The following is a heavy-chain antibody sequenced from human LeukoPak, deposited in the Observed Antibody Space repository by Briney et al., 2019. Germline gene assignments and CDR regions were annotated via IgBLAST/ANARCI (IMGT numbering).Heavy chain of an antibody. D-gene: IGHD3-16*02. J-gene: IGHJ4*02. V-gene: IGHV3-23*01. CDR3: AKDKSYRADY. CDR1: GFTFSSYV. Sequence: GGSLRLSCAVSGFTFSSYVMSWVRQAPGKGLEWVSAISGSGGSTYYADSVKGRFTISRDNSKNTLYLQMISLRAEDTAMYYCAKDKSYRADYWGQGTLVTVSS. CDR2: ISGSGGST.